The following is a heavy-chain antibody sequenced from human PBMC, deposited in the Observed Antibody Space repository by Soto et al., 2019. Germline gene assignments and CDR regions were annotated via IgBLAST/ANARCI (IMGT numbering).Heavy chain of an antibody. J-gene: IGHJ4*02. CDR3: TTYDYFWGNSRIRWAY. V-gene: IGHV3-15*01. Sequence: EVRLVESGGGLVKPGGSLRLSCAASGLPFSKAWMSWVRQAPGEGLEWVARIKSETDGGTTDYAAPVEGRFTISRDDSKNTLDLQMNNLKTDHTAVYYCTTYDYFWGNSRIRWAYWGQGALVTVSS. CDR2: IKSETDGGTT. D-gene: IGHD3-16*01. CDR1: GLPFSKAW.